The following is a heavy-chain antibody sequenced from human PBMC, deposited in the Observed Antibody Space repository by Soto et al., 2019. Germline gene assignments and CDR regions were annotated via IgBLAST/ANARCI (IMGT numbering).Heavy chain of an antibody. CDR1: GYTFTSYA. D-gene: IGHD3-22*01. J-gene: IGHJ4*02. CDR2: INAGNGNT. CDR3: AMGIWAYYDSSGYYDY. Sequence: EASVKVSCKASGYTFTSYAMHWVRQAPGQRLEWMGWINAGNGNTKYSQKFQGRVTITRDTSASTAYMELSSPRSEDTAVYYCAMGIWAYYDSSGYYDYWGQGTLVTVSS. V-gene: IGHV1-3*01.